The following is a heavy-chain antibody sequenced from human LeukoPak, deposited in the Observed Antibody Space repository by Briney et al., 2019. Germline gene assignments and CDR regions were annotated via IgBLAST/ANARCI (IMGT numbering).Heavy chain of an antibody. CDR2: IWYDGSNK. D-gene: IGHD6-13*01. Sequence: PGGSLRLSCAASGSTFSSYGMHWVRQAPGKGLEWVAVIWYDGSNKYYADSVKGRFTISRDNSKNTLYLQMNSLRAEDTAVYYCAKAMKQLALDYWGQGTLVTVSS. J-gene: IGHJ4*02. CDR3: AKAMKQLALDY. CDR1: GSTFSSYG. V-gene: IGHV3-33*06.